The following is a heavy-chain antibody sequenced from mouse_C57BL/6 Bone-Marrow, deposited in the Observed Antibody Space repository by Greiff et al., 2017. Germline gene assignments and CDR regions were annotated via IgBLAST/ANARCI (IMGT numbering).Heavy chain of an antibody. CDR1: GFTFSDYG. V-gene: IGHV5-15*01. J-gene: IGHJ3*01. Sequence: DVKLVESGGGLVQPGGSLKLSCAASGFTFSDYGMAWVRQAPRKGPEWVAFISNLAYSIYYADTVTGRFTISRENAKNTLYLEMSSLRSEDTAMYYCARQGDGDLFSYWGQGTLVTVSA. CDR3: ARQGDGDLFSY. CDR2: ISNLAYSI. D-gene: IGHD2-13*01.